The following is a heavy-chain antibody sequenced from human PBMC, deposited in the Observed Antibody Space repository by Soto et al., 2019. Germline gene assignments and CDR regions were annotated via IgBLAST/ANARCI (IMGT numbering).Heavy chain of an antibody. D-gene: IGHD3-16*02. CDR1: GFTFSSYS. CDR2: ISGRDDST. Sequence: EVQLLESGGGLVQPGGSLRLSCAASGFTFSSYSMGWVRQAPGKGLAWVSAISGRDDSTYHADSVRGRFTISRDNSRNTLYLHMNSPGAEDTAVYYCAKRALSYAGHFDNWGQGTLVTVSS. J-gene: IGHJ4*02. CDR3: AKRALSYAGHFDN. V-gene: IGHV3-23*01.